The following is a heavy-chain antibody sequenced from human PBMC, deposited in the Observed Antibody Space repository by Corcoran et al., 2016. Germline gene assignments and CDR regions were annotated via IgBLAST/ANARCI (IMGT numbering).Heavy chain of an antibody. CDR3: AKDRWDIVGATIDY. Sequence: QVQLVESGGGVVQPGRSLRLSCAASGFTFSSYGMHWVRQAPGKGLEWVAVISYDGSNKYYADSVKGRLTISRDNSKNTLYLKMNSLRAEDTAVYDWAKDRWDIVGATIDYWGQGTLVTVSS. CDR1: GFTFSSYG. D-gene: IGHD1-26*01. V-gene: IGHV3-30*18. J-gene: IGHJ4*02. CDR2: ISYDGSNK.